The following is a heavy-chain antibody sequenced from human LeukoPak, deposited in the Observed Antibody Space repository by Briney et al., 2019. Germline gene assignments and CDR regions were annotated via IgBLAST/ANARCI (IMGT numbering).Heavy chain of an antibody. V-gene: IGHV3-23*01. CDR2: ISGSGGST. CDR3: AKNYGSGSSMGDY. D-gene: IGHD3-10*01. Sequence: GGSLRLSCAASGFTLSTFWMSWVRQAPGKGLEWVSAISGSGGSTYYADSVKGRFTISRDNSKNTLYLQMNSLRAEDTAVYYCAKNYGSGSSMGDYWGQGTLITVSS. CDR1: GFTLSTFW. J-gene: IGHJ4*02.